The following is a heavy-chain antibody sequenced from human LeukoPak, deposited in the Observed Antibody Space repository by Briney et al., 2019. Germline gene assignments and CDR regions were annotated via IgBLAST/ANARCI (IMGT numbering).Heavy chain of an antibody. CDR2: IKSKTDGGTT. J-gene: IGHJ4*02. CDR1: GFTFSNAW. D-gene: IGHD6-13*01. V-gene: IGHV3-15*01. CDR3: TTRPGIAAAGTFDY. Sequence: GGSLRLSCAASGFTFSNAWMSWVRQAPGKGLEWVGRIKSKTDGGTTDYAAPVKGRFTISRDDSKNTLYLQMNSLKTEDTAVYYCTTRPGIAAAGTFDYWGQGTLVTVSS.